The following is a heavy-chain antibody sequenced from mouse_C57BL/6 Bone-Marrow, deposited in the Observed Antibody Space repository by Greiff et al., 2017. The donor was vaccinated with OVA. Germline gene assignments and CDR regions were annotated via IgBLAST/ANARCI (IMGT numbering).Heavy chain of an antibody. Sequence: VQLQQSGAELVRPGASVTLSCTASGFNIKDDYMHWVKQRPEQGLEWIGWLAPENGATEYASKFQGKATITADTSSNTAYLQLSSLTSEDTAVYYCTTLDGYLFADWGQGTLVTVSA. J-gene: IGHJ3*01. D-gene: IGHD2-3*01. CDR2: LAPENGAT. CDR1: GFNIKDDY. CDR3: TTLDGYLFAD. V-gene: IGHV14-4*01.